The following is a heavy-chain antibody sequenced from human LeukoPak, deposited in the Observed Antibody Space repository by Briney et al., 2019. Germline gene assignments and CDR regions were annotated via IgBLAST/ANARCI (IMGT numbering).Heavy chain of an antibody. Sequence: ASVKVSCKASGYTFTDYYMHWVRQAPGQGPEWMGWINSNSGATNYAQKFQGRVTMTRDTSISTVYMELSSLRSDDTAVYYCARVGYAAYSYGYDYYYYMDVWGKGTTVTISS. CDR2: INSNSGAT. J-gene: IGHJ6*03. D-gene: IGHD5-18*01. CDR3: ARVGYAAYSYGYDYYYYMDV. CDR1: GYTFTDYY. V-gene: IGHV1-2*02.